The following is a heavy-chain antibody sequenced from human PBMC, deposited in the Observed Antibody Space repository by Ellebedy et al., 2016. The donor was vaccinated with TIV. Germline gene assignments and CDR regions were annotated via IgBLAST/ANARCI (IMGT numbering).Heavy chain of an antibody. CDR2: IYIGGST. CDR3: ERDSVVVVPAAIDY. V-gene: IGHV3-53*01. Sequence: PGGSLRLSCAASGFTVSSNYMSWVRQAPGKGLEWVSVIYIGGSTYSADSVMGRFTISRDNSKNTLDLQMNSLRAEDTGVDYGERDSVVVVPAAIDYWGRGTLVTVSS. D-gene: IGHD2-2*01. CDR1: GFTVSSNY. J-gene: IGHJ4*02.